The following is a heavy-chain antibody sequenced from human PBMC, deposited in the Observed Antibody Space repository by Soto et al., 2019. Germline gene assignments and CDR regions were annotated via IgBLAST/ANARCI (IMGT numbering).Heavy chain of an antibody. D-gene: IGHD3-22*01. V-gene: IGHV1-46*01. CDR1: GYTFTSYY. CDR2: INPSGGST. Sequence: ASVKVSCKASGYTFTSYYMHWVRQAPGQGLEWMGIINPSGGSTSYAQKFQGRVTMTRDTSTSTVYMELSSLRSEDTAVYYCARALYYYDSSAPFEIWGQGTMVTVSS. CDR3: ARALYYYDSSAPFEI. J-gene: IGHJ3*02.